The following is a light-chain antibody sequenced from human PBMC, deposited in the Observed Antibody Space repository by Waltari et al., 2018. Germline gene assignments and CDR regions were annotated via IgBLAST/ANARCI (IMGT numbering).Light chain of an antibody. J-gene: IGKJ1*01. CDR1: QSVFSRPNSKNY. Sequence: DIVMTQSPDSLAVSLGERATINCNSIQSVFSRPNSKNYLAWFQQKPGQPPKLLIYWASTRESGVPDRFSGSGSRTDFTLTISSLQAEDVAVYYCQQSYSSPRTFGQGTRVQIK. V-gene: IGKV4-1*01. CDR2: WAS. CDR3: QQSYSSPRT.